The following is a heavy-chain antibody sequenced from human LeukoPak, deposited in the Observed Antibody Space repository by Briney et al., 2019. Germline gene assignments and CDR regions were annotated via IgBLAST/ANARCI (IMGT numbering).Heavy chain of an antibody. J-gene: IGHJ6*02. D-gene: IGHD4-23*01. V-gene: IGHV1-2*02. CDR3: ATAGRYGGNSRYYYYGMDV. Sequence: ASVKVSCKTSGYTFTDSYMHWVRQAPGQGLEGMGWINPNSGGTNYAQKFQGRVTMTRDTSISTAYMELSRLRSDDTAVYYCATAGRYGGNSRYYYYGMDVWGQGTTVTVSS. CDR2: INPNSGGT. CDR1: GYTFTDSY.